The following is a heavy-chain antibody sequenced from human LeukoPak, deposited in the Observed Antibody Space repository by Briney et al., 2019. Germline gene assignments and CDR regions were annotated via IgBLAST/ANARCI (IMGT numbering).Heavy chain of an antibody. V-gene: IGHV4-4*07. D-gene: IGHD6-6*01. CDR1: GGSISSYY. CDR2: IYTSGST. J-gene: IGHJ4*02. Sequence: SETLSLTCTVSGGSISSYYWSWIRQPAGKGLEWIGRIYTSGSTNHNPSLKSRVTMSVDTSKNQFSLKLSSVTAADTAVYYCARTSLYSSSPSFDYWGQGTLVTVSS. CDR3: ARTSLYSSSPSFDY.